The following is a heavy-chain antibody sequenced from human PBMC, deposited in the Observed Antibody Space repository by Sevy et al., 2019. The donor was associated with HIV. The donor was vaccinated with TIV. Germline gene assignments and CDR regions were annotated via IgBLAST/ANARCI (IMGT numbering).Heavy chain of an antibody. J-gene: IGHJ4*02. CDR2: IKSKTVGGTT. V-gene: IGHV3-15*01. D-gene: IGHD2-2*01. CDR1: GFIFNNAW. CDR3: TTDDIVVLPDAKAEGPSGPY. Sequence: GGSLRLSCAASGFIFNNAWMSWVRQAPGKGLEWIGRIKSKTVGGTTEYAAPVKGRFTISREDLKNTLYLQMNRLKTKDTAVEYNTTDDIVVLPDAKAEGPSGPYWGQGTLVTVSS.